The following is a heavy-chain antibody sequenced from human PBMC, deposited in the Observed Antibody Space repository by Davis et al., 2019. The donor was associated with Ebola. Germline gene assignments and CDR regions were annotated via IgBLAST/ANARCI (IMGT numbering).Heavy chain of an antibody. CDR3: ARIYYGSGSYTDLDY. D-gene: IGHD3-10*01. V-gene: IGHV4-34*01. Sequence: PSETLSLTCAVYGGSFSGYYWSWIRQPPGKGLEWIGEINHSGSTNYNPSLKSRVTISVDTSKNQFSLKLSSVTAADTAVYYCARIYYGSGSYTDLDYWGQGTLVTVSS. CDR1: GGSFSGYY. CDR2: INHSGST. J-gene: IGHJ4*02.